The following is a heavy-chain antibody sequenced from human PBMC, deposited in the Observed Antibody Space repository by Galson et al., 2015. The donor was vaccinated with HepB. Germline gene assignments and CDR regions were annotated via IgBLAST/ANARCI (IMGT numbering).Heavy chain of an antibody. V-gene: IGHV1-18*04. CDR1: GYTFTSYG. CDR2: ISAYNGNT. Sequence: SVKVSCKASGYTFTSYGISWVRQAPGQGLEWMGWISAYNGNTNYAQKLQGRVTMTTDTSTSTAYMELRSLRSDDTAVYYCARDRTRYYDSSGYFPYYFDYWGQGTLVTVSS. CDR3: ARDRTRYYDSSGYFPYYFDY. J-gene: IGHJ4*02. D-gene: IGHD3-22*01.